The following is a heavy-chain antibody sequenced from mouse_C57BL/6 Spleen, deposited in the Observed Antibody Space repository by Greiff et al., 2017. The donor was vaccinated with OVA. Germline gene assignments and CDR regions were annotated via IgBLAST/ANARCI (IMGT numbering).Heavy chain of an antibody. D-gene: IGHD2-3*01. Sequence: VKLQQPGAELVRPGSSVKLSCKASGYTFTSYWMHWVKQRPIQGLEWIGNIDPSDSETHYNQKFKDKATLTVDKSSSTAYMQLSSLTSEDSAVDYCARGGWLLPFDYWGQGTTLTVSS. CDR1: GYTFTSYW. CDR2: IDPSDSET. CDR3: ARGGWLLPFDY. V-gene: IGHV1-52*01. J-gene: IGHJ2*01.